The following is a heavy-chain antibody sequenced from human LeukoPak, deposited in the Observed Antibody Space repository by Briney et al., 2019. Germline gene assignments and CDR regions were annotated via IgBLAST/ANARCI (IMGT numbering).Heavy chain of an antibody. CDR2: INSDGSST. CDR3: ARWDYGDYYYFDY. CDR1: GFTFSSYW. V-gene: IGHV3-74*01. Sequence: GGSLRLSCAASGFTFSSYWMHWVRQAPGKGLVWVSRINSDGSSTSYADSVKGRFTISRDNAKKTLYLQMNSLRAEDTAVYYCARWDYGDYYYFDYWGQGTLVTVSS. D-gene: IGHD4-17*01. J-gene: IGHJ4*02.